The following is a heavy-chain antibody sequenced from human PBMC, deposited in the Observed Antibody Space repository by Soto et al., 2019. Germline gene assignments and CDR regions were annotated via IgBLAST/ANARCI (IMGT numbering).Heavy chain of an antibody. CDR1: GASINNINYY. CDR2: VSSAGST. J-gene: IGHJ4*02. D-gene: IGHD3-10*01. V-gene: IGHV4-39*01. Sequence: PSETLSLTCTVSGASINNINYYWGWIRQPPGKGLEWIASVSSAGSTYYKPSLKSRVTMSVDMSKNQFSLSLRSVTAADTAVYYCARSGAYYYLGLDYWGQGTLVTVSS. CDR3: ARSGAYYYLGLDY.